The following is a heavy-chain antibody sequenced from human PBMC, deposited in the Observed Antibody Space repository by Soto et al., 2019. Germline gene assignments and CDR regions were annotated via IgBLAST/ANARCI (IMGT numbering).Heavy chain of an antibody. V-gene: IGHV4-4*02. CDR2: IYRSGST. Sequence: SETLSLTCAVSGGSISSSNWWSWVRQPPGKGLEWIGEIYRSGSTNYNPSLKSRVTISVDKSKNQFSLKLSSVTAADTAVYYCARVGENYYDSSGYAFDIWGQGTMVTVSS. CDR1: GGSISSSNW. CDR3: ARVGENYYDSSGYAFDI. D-gene: IGHD3-22*01. J-gene: IGHJ3*02.